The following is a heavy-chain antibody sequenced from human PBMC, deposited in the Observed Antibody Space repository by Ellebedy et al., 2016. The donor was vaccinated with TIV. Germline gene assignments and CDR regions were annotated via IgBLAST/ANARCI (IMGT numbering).Heavy chain of an antibody. Sequence: AASVKVSCKASGYTFTSYGISWVRQAPGQGLEWMGWISAYNGNTKYAQKLQGRVTMTTDTSTNTAYMELRRLRSDDTAVYYCARDVGYDSSGYHPYYFDYWGQGTLVTVSS. D-gene: IGHD3-22*01. CDR1: GYTFTSYG. CDR3: ARDVGYDSSGYHPYYFDY. CDR2: ISAYNGNT. J-gene: IGHJ4*02. V-gene: IGHV1-18*01.